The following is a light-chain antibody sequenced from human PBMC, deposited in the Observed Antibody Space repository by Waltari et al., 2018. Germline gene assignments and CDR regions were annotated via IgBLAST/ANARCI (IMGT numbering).Light chain of an antibody. CDR3: ASYAGTDKSVM. V-gene: IGLV2-8*01. J-gene: IGLJ3*02. CDR1: SRDLATYAY. Sequence: QSALTQPPSASGSPGQSVTISCTGTSRDLATYAYVSWYQPHPGKAPKLMIYAVNKRPSGGPGRFSGSKSGYMASLTVSELQAEDEAEYYCASYAGTDKSVMFAGGTKLTVL. CDR2: AVN.